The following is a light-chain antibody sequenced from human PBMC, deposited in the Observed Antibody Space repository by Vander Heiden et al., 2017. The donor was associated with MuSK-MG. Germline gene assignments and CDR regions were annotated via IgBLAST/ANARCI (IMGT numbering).Light chain of an antibody. CDR3: QSYDSSNLWV. J-gene: IGLJ3*02. CDR1: SGSIASNY. CDR2: EDN. V-gene: IGLV6-57*01. Sequence: NFMLTQPHSVSESPGTTVTNSCTRSSGSIASNYVQWYQQRPGSSPTTVIYEDNQRPSGVPDRFSGSIDSSANAASLTISGLKTEDEADYYCQSYDSSNLWVFGGGTKLTVL.